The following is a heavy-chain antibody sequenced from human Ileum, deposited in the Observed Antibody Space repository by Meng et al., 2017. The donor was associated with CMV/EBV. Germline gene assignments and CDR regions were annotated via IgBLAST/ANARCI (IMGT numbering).Heavy chain of an antibody. V-gene: IGHV4-30-4*01. CDR1: GGSLRTAGYD. J-gene: IGHJ4*01. Sequence: SGGSLRTAGYDWSWIRQTPGDGLQWIGHIFYSGSTYYNPSLQSRVSISVDTSKNEFSLKLSSVTAADTAIYYCARARRIRGIFFDLWGRGTLVTVSS. CDR2: IFYSGST. CDR3: ARARRIRGIFFDL. D-gene: IGHD3-10*01.